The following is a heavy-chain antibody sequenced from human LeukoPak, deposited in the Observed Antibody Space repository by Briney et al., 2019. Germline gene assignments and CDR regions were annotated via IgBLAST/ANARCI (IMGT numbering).Heavy chain of an antibody. J-gene: IGHJ4*02. CDR3: ATEDVVVPTAAQRPIDF. CDR1: GGSIRNSSFF. CDR2: IYYSGST. V-gene: IGHV4-39*02. Sequence: SETLSLTXTVSGGSIRNSSFFWGWVRQSPGTGLEWIASIYYSGSTYYNPSLKSRVTITLDTSKNQFSLTLNSVTAADTAVYYCATEDVVVPTAAQRPIDFWGQGKLVTVSS. D-gene: IGHD2-2*01.